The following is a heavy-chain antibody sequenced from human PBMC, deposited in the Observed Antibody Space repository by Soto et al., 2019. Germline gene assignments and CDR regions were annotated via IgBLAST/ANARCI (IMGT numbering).Heavy chain of an antibody. CDR1: GFSFSTHA. J-gene: IGHJ4*02. V-gene: IGHV3-23*01. CDR2: ISSGGTTT. CDR3: AREGGSIGGWFGRKFDS. Sequence: GGSLRLSCTASGFSFSTHAMSWVRQAPGKGLEWVSSISSGGTTTFYAASVEGRFTISRDKSKNTLYPQMNSLRADDTAVYYCAREGGSIGGWFGRKFDSWGQGTRVTVSS. D-gene: IGHD6-19*01.